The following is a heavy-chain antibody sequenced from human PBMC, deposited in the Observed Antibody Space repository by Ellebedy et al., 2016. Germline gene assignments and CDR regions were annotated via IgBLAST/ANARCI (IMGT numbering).Heavy chain of an antibody. CDR3: ARGLEWGYVTFGGVYNRYFDL. J-gene: IGHJ2*01. CDR1: GGSFSGYY. V-gene: IGHV4-34*01. Sequence: SETLSLTCAVYGGSFSGYYWSWIRQPPGKGLEWIGEINHSGSTNYNPSLKSRVTISVDTSKNQFSLKLSSVTAADTAVYYCARGLEWGYVTFGGVYNRYFDLWGRGTLVTVSS. CDR2: INHSGST. D-gene: IGHD3-16*01.